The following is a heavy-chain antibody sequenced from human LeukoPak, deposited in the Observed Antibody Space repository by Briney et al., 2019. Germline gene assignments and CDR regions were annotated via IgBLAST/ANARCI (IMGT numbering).Heavy chain of an antibody. CDR3: AKAGDYDYYGSGSYDGIRTGFDY. D-gene: IGHD3-10*01. J-gene: IGHJ4*02. CDR2: ISGSGGST. Sequence: PAGSLRLSCAASGFTFSSYAMSWVRQAPGKGLEWVSAISGSGGSTYYADSVKGRFTISRDNSKNTLYLQMNSLRAEDTAVYYCAKAGDYDYYGSGSYDGIRTGFDYWGQGTLVTVSS. CDR1: GFTFSSYA. V-gene: IGHV3-23*01.